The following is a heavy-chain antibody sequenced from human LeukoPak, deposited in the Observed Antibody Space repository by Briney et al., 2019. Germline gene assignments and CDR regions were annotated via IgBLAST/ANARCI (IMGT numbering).Heavy chain of an antibody. CDR2: IWYDGSNK. CDR1: GFTFSSYG. D-gene: IGHD6-19*01. J-gene: IGHJ4*02. V-gene: IGHV3-33*01. Sequence: PGRSLRLSCAASGFTFSSYGMHWVRQAPGKGLEWVAVIWYDGSNKYYADSVKDRFTISRDNSKNTLYLQMNSLRAEDTAVYYCARGSVGYSSGCLDYWGQGTLVTVPS. CDR3: ARGSVGYSSGCLDY.